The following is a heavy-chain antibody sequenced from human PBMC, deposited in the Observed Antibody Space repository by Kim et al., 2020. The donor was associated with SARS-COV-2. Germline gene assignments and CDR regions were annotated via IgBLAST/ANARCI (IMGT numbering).Heavy chain of an antibody. CDR3: ARGRRWFGELSPMDV. J-gene: IGHJ6*02. CDR1: RGSFSGYY. CDR2: INHSGST. V-gene: IGHV4-34*01. D-gene: IGHD3-10*01. Sequence: SETLSLTCAVYRGSFSGYYWSWIRQPPGKGLEWIGEINHSGSTNYNPSLKSRVTISVDTSKNQFSLKLSSVTAADTAVYYCARGRRWFGELSPMDVWGQGTTVTVSS.